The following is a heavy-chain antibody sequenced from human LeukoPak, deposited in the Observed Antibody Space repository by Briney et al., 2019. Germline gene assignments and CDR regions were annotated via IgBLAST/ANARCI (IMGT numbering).Heavy chain of an antibody. CDR2: IYNGGST. V-gene: IGHV3-53*01. CDR3: ATSIVGFSYDEHFQH. J-gene: IGHJ1*01. D-gene: IGHD1-26*01. Sequence: GGSLRLSCAASGFTVNTNHMHWVRQAPGKGLEWVSTIYNGGSTYYVDSVKGRFTISRDNFKNTLYLQVNSLRAEDTAVYYCATSIVGFSYDEHFQHWGQGTLVTVSS. CDR1: GFTVNTNH.